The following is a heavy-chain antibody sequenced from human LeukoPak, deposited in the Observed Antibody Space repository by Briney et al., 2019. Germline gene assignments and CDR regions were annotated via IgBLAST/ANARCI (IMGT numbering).Heavy chain of an antibody. Sequence: NPSETLSLTCIVSGGSISGYYWSWIRQPPGKGLEWIGYLLYSGSTNYNPSLKSRVTISVDTSKNQFSLKLSSVTAADTALYYCARAGSGYSFDIWGQGTMVIVSS. J-gene: IGHJ3*02. V-gene: IGHV4-59*01. CDR3: ARAGSGYSFDI. D-gene: IGHD3-22*01. CDR2: LLYSGST. CDR1: GGSISGYY.